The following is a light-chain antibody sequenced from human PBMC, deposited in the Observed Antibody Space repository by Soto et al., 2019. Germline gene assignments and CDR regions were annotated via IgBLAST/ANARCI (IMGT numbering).Light chain of an antibody. CDR1: SANIGSNT. CDR2: SDS. V-gene: IGLV1-44*01. Sequence: QSVLTQPPSVSATPGQRVTISCSGSSANIGSNTVTWYQHLPGTAPKLLIYSDSQRPSGVPDRFSGPKSGTSASLAISRLQSEDEADYYCATWDDSLNGLLFGGGTKLTVL. J-gene: IGLJ2*01. CDR3: ATWDDSLNGLL.